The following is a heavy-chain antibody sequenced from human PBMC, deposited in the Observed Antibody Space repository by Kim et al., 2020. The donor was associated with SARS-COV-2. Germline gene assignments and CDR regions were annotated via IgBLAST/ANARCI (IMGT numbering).Heavy chain of an antibody. CDR1: GYTFTGYY. V-gene: IGHV1-2*06. CDR2: INPNSGGT. D-gene: IGHD6-6*01. Sequence: ASVKVSCKASGYTFTGYYMHWVRQAPGQGLEWMGRINPNSGGTNYAQKFQGRVTMTRDTSISTAYMELSRLRSDDTAVYYCASTSIAARPNDYWGQGTLVTVSS. CDR3: ASTSIAARPNDY. J-gene: IGHJ4*02.